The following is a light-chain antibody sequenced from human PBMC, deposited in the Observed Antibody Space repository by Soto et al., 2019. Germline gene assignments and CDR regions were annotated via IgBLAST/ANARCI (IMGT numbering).Light chain of an antibody. J-gene: IGLJ1*01. CDR1: SSDVGGYNF. CDR3: SSYTSSTTLPYV. Sequence: QSALTQPASVSGSPGQSITISCTGTSSDVGGYNFVSWSQQHPGKAPKLMIYEVSNRSSGVSYRFSGSKSGNTASLTISGLQAEDEADYYCSSYTSSTTLPYVFGTGTKLTVL. V-gene: IGLV2-14*01. CDR2: EVS.